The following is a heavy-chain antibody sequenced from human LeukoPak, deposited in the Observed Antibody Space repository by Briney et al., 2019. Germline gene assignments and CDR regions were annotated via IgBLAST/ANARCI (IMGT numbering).Heavy chain of an antibody. CDR3: ARGGRRNYGDYEVWFDP. J-gene: IGHJ5*02. V-gene: IGHV4-34*01. CDR2: INHSGST. CDR1: GGSSSGYY. D-gene: IGHD4-17*01. Sequence: SETLSLTCAVYGGSSSGYYWSWIRQPPGKGLEWIGEINHSGSTNYNPSLKSRVTISVDTSKNQFSLKLSSVTAADTAVYYCARGGRRNYGDYEVWFDPWGQGTLVTVSS.